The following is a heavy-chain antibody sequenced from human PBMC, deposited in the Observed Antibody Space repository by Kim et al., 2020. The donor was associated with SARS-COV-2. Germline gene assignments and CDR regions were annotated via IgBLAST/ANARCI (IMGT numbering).Heavy chain of an antibody. CDR2: IYYSGST. CDR1: GGSISSSSYY. Sequence: SETLSLTCTVSGGSISSSSYYWGWIRQPPGKGLEWIGSIYYSGSTYYNPSLKSRVTISVDTSKNQFSLKLSSVTAADTAVYYCARRYFDWFYLDYWGQGTLVTVSS. CDR3: ARRYFDWFYLDY. J-gene: IGHJ4*02. D-gene: IGHD3-9*01. V-gene: IGHV4-39*01.